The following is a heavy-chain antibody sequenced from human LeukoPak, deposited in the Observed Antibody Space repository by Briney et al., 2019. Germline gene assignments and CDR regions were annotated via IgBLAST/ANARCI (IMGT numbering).Heavy chain of an antibody. CDR1: EYSFSRYW. D-gene: IGHD1-20*01. CDR3: ARRLYNWNDPIDAVKI. J-gene: IGHJ3*02. Sequence: GESLKISCKGSEYSFSRYWIAWVRQRPGKGLEWMGMIYPGDSGTRYSPSFQGQVIISAGMSIGAAYLQWSSLRASDTAIYFCARRLYNWNDPIDAVKIWGQGTVVTVSS. CDR2: IYPGDSGT. V-gene: IGHV5-51*01.